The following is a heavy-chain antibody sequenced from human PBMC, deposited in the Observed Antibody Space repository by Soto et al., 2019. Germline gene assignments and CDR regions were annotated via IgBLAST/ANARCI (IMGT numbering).Heavy chain of an antibody. CDR2: IYYSGST. CDR3: ARWIRSQAWFDP. CDR1: GGSISSGGYY. V-gene: IGHV4-31*03. D-gene: IGHD5-18*01. Sequence: PSETLSLTCTVSGGSISSGGYYWSWIRQHPGKGLEWIGYIYYSGSTYYNPSLKSRVTISVDTSKNQFSLKLSSVTAADTAVYYCARWIRSQAWFDPWGQGTLVTVSS. J-gene: IGHJ5*02.